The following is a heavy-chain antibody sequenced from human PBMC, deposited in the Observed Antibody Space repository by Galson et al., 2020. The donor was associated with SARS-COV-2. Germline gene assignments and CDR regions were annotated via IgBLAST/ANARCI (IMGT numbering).Heavy chain of an antibody. V-gene: IGHV1-18*01. CDR2: IRTYNGNT. CDR1: SYTFTSSG. Sequence: ASVKVSCKASSYTFTSSGISCVRQAPGQGLEWMGWIRTYNGNTNYAQKFQGRVTLTTDTSTTTAYMELRSLRSDDTAVYFCARDIGYCSSSNCYRGDNWGQGTLVTVSS. D-gene: IGHD2-2*03. CDR3: ARDIGYCSSSNCYRGDN. J-gene: IGHJ4*02.